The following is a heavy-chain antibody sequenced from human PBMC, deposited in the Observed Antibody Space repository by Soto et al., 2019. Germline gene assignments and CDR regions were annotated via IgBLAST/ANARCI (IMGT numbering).Heavy chain of an antibody. CDR2: IKQDGSEK. V-gene: IGHV3-7*01. CDR1: GFTFSMYW. CDR3: ARETVELATNG. D-gene: IGHD5-12*01. Sequence: VQLVESGGGLVQPGGSLRLSCAASGFTFSMYWMSWVRQAPGKGLEWVANIKQDGSEKYYVDSVKGRFTISRDNAENSLFLQRSSLRAEDTAVYYCARETVELATNGWGQGTLVTVSS. J-gene: IGHJ4*02.